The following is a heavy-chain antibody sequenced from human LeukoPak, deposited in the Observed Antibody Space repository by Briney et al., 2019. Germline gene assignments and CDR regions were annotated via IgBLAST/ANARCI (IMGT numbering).Heavy chain of an antibody. CDR3: ASFKSSGIYYKLPDY. V-gene: IGHV3-33*01. CDR2: IWFDGSNK. Sequence: GGSLRLSCAASGFNFSSYGMHWGRQAPGKGLEWVALIWFDGSNKYYADSVKGRFTISRDNSNNTRYLQMNSLRAEDTGVYYRASFKSSGIYYKLPDYWGQGTLVTVSS. J-gene: IGHJ4*02. CDR1: GFNFSSYG. D-gene: IGHD3-10*01.